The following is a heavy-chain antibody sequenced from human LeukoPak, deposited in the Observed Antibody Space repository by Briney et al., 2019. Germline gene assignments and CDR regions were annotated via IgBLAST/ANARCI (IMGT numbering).Heavy chain of an antibody. CDR2: FDPEDGET. J-gene: IGHJ4*02. D-gene: IGHD4-23*01. CDR3: ATLAYDYGGPHIDY. V-gene: IGHV1-24*01. CDR1: GYTLTELS. Sequence: VASVKVSCKVSGYTLTELSMHWVRQAPGKGLEWMGGFDPEDGETIYAQKFQGRATMTEDTSTDTAYMELSSLRSEDTAVYYCATLAYDYGGPHIDYWGQGTLVTVSS.